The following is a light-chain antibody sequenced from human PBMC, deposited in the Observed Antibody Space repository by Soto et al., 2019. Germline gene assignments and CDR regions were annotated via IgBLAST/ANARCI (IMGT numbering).Light chain of an antibody. J-gene: IGKJ1*01. CDR1: ASARSSY. V-gene: IGKV3-20*01. CDR2: GAS. Sequence: EIGLTQSPGTLPLSPGEGATLSSRASASARSSYLAWYQQKPGKAPRLLMYGASSRNTGTADRFSGSGSGTDFTPTIAILAADAVALYYCQDYGYSPQSFG. CDR3: QDYGYSPQS.